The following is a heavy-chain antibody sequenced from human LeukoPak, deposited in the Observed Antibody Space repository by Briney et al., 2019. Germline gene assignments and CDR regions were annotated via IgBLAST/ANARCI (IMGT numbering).Heavy chain of an antibody. Sequence: GGSLRLSCAASGFTFSDHYIDWVRQAPGKGLEWVSYISSSSSTIYYADSVKGRFTISRDNAKNSLYLQMNSLRAEDTAVYYCARDRGGEGGQGTLVTVSS. CDR3: ARDRGGE. J-gene: IGHJ4*02. V-gene: IGHV3-48*01. CDR1: GFTFSDHY. CDR2: ISSSSSTI. D-gene: IGHD3-10*01.